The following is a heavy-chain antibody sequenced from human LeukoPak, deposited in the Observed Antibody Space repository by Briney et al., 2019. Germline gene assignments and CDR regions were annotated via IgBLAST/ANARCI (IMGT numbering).Heavy chain of an antibody. CDR2: IKQDGSEK. V-gene: IGHV3-7*03. CDR3: GRRRGMGSLDY. CDR1: GFTFSSYW. D-gene: IGHD2-8*01. J-gene: IGHJ4*02. Sequence: GGSLRLSCAASGFTFSSYWMSWVRQAPGKGLEWVANIKQDGSEKNSVDSVRGRFTISRDNAKNSLYLQMNSLRAEDTAVYYCGRRRGMGSLDYWGQGTLVTVSS.